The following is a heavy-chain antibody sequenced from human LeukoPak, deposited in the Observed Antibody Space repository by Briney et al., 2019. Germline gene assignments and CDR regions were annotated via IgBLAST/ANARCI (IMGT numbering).Heavy chain of an antibody. CDR1: GFTFDDYA. Sequence: GGSLRLSCAASGFTFDDYAMHWVRQALGKGLEWVSLISGDGGSTYYADSVKGRFTISRDNSKNSLYLQMNSLRTEDTALYHCAKDYSGDSSSWYGGFDYWGQGTLVTVSS. J-gene: IGHJ4*02. D-gene: IGHD6-13*01. CDR3: AKDYSGDSSSWYGGFDY. V-gene: IGHV3-43*02. CDR2: ISGDGGST.